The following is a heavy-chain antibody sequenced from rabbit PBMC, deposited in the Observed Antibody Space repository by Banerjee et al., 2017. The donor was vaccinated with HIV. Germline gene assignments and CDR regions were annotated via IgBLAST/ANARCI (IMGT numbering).Heavy chain of an antibody. D-gene: IGHD7-1*01. CDR1: GFSFSSSYY. CDR2: IYTGSGST. J-gene: IGHJ6*01. V-gene: IGHV1S40*01. Sequence: QSLEESGGDLVKPEGSLTLTCTASGFSFSSSYYMCWVRQAPGKGLEWIGCIYTGSGSTYYASWAKGRFTISKASSTTVTLQMTSLTAADTATYFCARDRDTGTVYYFDLWGPGTLVTVS. CDR3: ARDRDTGTVYYFDL.